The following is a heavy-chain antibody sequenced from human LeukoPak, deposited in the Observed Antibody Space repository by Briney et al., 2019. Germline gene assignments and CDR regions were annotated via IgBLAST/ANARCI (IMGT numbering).Heavy chain of an antibody. CDR1: GFNFSAYA. D-gene: IGHD6-13*01. CDR3: ARRSAAVDY. J-gene: IGHJ4*02. Sequence: GGSLRLSCAVSGFNFSAYAMHWVRQAPGKGLDWVAVISYDGSHKYYADSVRGRFTISRDNSKNTVYLQMNSLRTEDTAVYSYARRSAAVDYWGQGTLVTVSS. V-gene: IGHV3-30-3*01. CDR2: ISYDGSHK.